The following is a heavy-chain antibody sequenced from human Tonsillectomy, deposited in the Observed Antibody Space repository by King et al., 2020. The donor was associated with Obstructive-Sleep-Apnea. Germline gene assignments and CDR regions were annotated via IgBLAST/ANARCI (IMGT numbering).Heavy chain of an antibody. D-gene: IGHD6-13*01. Sequence: DVQLVESGGVVVHPGGSLRLSCAASGFTFDEYAMHWVRQGPGKALDWVFLFSYDCIITYSADSFKGRFTNSRDNSKNSLYLQMNRLRPEDTALYYCAKDESRVAATGFFDSWGQGTLVTVSS. V-gene: IGHV3-43D*04. CDR1: GFTFDEYA. J-gene: IGHJ4*02. CDR2: FSYDCIIT. CDR3: AKDESRVAATGFFDS.